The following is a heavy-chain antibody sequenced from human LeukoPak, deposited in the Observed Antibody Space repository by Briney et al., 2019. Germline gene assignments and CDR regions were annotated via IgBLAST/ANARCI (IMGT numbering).Heavy chain of an antibody. D-gene: IGHD5-24*01. Sequence: GGSLRLSCAASVFTFDDYSMHCVRQAPGKALEWVSGISWNSGSIGYADSVKGRFTISRDNAKNSLYLQMNSLRAEDTSLYYCAKVDGLTDAFDIWGQGTMVTVSS. V-gene: IGHV3-9*01. CDR3: AKVDGLTDAFDI. CDR2: ISWNSGSI. J-gene: IGHJ3*02. CDR1: VFTFDDYS.